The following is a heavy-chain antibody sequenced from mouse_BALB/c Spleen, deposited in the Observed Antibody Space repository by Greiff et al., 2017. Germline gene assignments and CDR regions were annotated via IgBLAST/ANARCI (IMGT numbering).Heavy chain of an antibody. CDR3: ARDGSSEGDYAMDY. CDR2: ISSGGSYT. CDR1: GFTFSSYG. Sequence: DVHLVESGGDLVKPGGSLKLSCAASGFTFSSYGMSWVRQTPDKRLEWVATISSGGSYTYYPDSVKGRFTISRDNAKNTLYLQMSSLKSEDTAMYYCARDGSSEGDYAMDYWGQGTSVTVSS. V-gene: IGHV5-6*01. D-gene: IGHD1-1*01. J-gene: IGHJ4*01.